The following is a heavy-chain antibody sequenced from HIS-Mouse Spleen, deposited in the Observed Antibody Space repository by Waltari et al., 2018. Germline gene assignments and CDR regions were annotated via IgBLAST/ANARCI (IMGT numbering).Heavy chain of an antibody. CDR1: GFTFGSDR. Sequence: EVQLVESGGGLVQPGGSLRLSCAARGFTFGSDRLNGVRQAPGKGLEWVSYISSSSSTIYYADSVKGRFTISRDNAKNSLYLQMNSLRDEDTAVYYCARDHITWFDYWGQGTLVTVSS. D-gene: IGHD1-20*01. CDR2: ISSSSSTI. CDR3: ARDHITWFDY. V-gene: IGHV3-48*02. J-gene: IGHJ4*02.